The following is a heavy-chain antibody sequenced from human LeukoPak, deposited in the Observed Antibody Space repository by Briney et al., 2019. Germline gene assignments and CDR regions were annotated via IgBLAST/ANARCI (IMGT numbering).Heavy chain of an antibody. CDR1: GFTFSIYA. D-gene: IGHD3-16*01. J-gene: IGHJ4*02. CDR2: IGGSGDST. Sequence: GGSLRLSGAASGFTFSIYAMSWVRQAPGKGLEWVSGIGGSGDSTYYADSVKGRFTISRDNSKNALYLQLNSLRGEDTVVYYCANPRPSLGSFDYWGQEPLVTVSS. CDR3: ANPRPSLGSFDY. V-gene: IGHV3-23*01.